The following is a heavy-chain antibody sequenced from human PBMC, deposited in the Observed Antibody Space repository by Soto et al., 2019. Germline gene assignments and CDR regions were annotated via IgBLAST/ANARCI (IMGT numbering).Heavy chain of an antibody. CDR3: ARVGNCGGDCYSGVDY. J-gene: IGHJ4*02. CDR1: GGSISSGGYY. V-gene: IGHV4-31*03. Sequence: QVQLQESGPGLVKPSQTLSLTCTVSGGSISSGGYYWSWIRQHPGKGLEWIGYIYYSGSTYYNPSLKSRVTISVDTSKNRFSLKLSSVTAADTAVYYCARVGNCGGDCYSGVDYWGQGTLVTVSS. D-gene: IGHD2-21*02. CDR2: IYYSGST.